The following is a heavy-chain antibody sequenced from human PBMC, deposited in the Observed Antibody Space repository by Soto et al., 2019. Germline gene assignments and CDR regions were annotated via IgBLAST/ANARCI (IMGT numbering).Heavy chain of an antibody. CDR3: ARLYCSSTTCDSWFDP. V-gene: IGHV5-10-1*01. D-gene: IGHD2-2*01. Sequence: GESLKISCKGSGYTFTTFWISWVRQMPGKGLEWVGRIDPSDSYTNYSPSFQGHVTISADKSISTAYLQWGSLKASDTAIYYCARLYCSSTTCDSWFDPWGQGTLVTVSS. CDR2: IDPSDSYT. J-gene: IGHJ5*02. CDR1: GYTFTTFW.